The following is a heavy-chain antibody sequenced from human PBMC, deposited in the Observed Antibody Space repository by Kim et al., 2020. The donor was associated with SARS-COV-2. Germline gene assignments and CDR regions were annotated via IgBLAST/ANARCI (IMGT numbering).Heavy chain of an antibody. CDR1: GFTFSSYA. V-gene: IGHV3-64D*06. CDR3: VKGKQWLVLSYFDY. Sequence: GGSLRLSCSASGFTFSSYAMHWVRQAPGKGLEYVSAISSNGGSTYYADSVKGRFTISRDNSKNTLYLQMSSLRAEDTAVYYCVKGKQWLVLSYFDYWGQGTLVTVSS. J-gene: IGHJ4*02. D-gene: IGHD6-19*01. CDR2: ISSNGGST.